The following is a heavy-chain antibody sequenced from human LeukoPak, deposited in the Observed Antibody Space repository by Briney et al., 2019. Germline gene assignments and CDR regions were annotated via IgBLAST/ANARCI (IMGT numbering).Heavy chain of an antibody. CDR2: IYYSGST. V-gene: IGHV4-61*01. CDR3: ARDVGDCSSTSCSRYYYYGMDV. CDR1: GGSVSSGSYY. Sequence: SETLSLTCTVSGGSVSSGSYYWSWIRQPPGKGLEWIVYIYYSGSTNYNPSLKSRVTISVHTSKNQFSLKLSSVTAADTAVYYCARDVGDCSSTSCSRYYYYGMDVWGQGTTVTVSS. D-gene: IGHD2-2*01. J-gene: IGHJ6*02.